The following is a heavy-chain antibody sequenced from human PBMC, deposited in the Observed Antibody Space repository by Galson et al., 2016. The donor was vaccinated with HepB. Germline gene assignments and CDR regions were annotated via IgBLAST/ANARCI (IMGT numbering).Heavy chain of an antibody. CDR3: KGYSAGDH. CDR1: GFTVRNNC. D-gene: IGHD2-21*01. CDR2: TYRGGDT. V-gene: IGHV3-53*01. Sequence: SLRLSCAASGFTVRNNCMSWVRQAPGKGLEWVSLTYRGGDTYYAESVKGRFTITRDNSKNTLYLQMNSLRVEDTAIYYCKGYSAGDHWGQGTLVTVSS. J-gene: IGHJ4*02.